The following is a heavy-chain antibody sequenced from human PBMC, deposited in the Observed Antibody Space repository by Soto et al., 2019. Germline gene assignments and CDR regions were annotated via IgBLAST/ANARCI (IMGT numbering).Heavy chain of an antibody. Sequence: ASVKVSCKASGYTFTSYGISWVRQAPGQGLEWMGWISAYNGNTNYAQKLQGRVTMTTDTSTSTAYMELRSLRSDDTAVYYCARAPPIVVVPAAMDYYYGMDVWGQGTTVTVSS. J-gene: IGHJ6*02. CDR2: ISAYNGNT. CDR1: GYTFTSYG. CDR3: ARAPPIVVVPAAMDYYYGMDV. V-gene: IGHV1-18*01. D-gene: IGHD2-2*01.